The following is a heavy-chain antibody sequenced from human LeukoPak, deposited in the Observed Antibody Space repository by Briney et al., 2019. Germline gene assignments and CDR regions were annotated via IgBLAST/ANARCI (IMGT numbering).Heavy chain of an antibody. J-gene: IGHJ4*02. CDR3: TSNPPRTGDFNY. Sequence: ASVKVSCKTSGYTFTNYDINWARQATGQGLEWVGWMSPNSGNTGYAQKFQGRVTMTRDTSITTAYMELSSLRSEDTAVYYCTSNPPRTGDFNYWGRGTLVTVSS. CDR2: MSPNSGNT. D-gene: IGHD7-27*01. V-gene: IGHV1-8*01. CDR1: GYTFTNYD.